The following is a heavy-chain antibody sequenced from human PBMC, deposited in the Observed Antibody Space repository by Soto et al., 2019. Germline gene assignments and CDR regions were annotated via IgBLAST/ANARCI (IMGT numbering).Heavy chain of an antibody. CDR1: GYTFTSYA. D-gene: IGHD6-19*01. CDR2: INAGNGNT. Sequence: GASVKVSCKASGYTFTSYAMHWVRQAPGQRLEWMGWINAGNGNTKYSQKFQGRVTITRDTSASTAYMELSSLRSEDTAVYYCARRRIAVAGTVSWFDPWGQGTRVTVSS. V-gene: IGHV1-3*01. J-gene: IGHJ5*02. CDR3: ARRRIAVAGTVSWFDP.